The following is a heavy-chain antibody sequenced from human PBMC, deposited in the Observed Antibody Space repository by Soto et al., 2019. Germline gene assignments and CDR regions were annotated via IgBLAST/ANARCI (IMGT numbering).Heavy chain of an antibody. CDR1: SGSIFSSNW. CDR2: TRNSGGA. CDR3: ASHLTMTGTRGFDH. V-gene: IGHV4-4*02. J-gene: IGHJ4*02. Sequence: QVQLQESGPGLVKPSGTLSLTCAVSSGSIFSSNWWSWVRQPPRKGLEWIGETRNSGGANYNPSLKSRVTISVDKSTNQFFLNLNSVTAADTAVYYCASHLTMTGTRGFDHWGLGTLVTVSS. D-gene: IGHD3-9*01.